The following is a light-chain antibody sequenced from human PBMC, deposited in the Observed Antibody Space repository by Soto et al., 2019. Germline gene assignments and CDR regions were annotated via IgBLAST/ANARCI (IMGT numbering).Light chain of an antibody. V-gene: IGKV3-20*01. CDR2: AAS. CDR1: ESIAGTY. Sequence: EIVFTQSPGTLSLSPGDRATLSCRASESIAGTYLAWYQQKPGQAPRLLIYAASSRATGIPDKFSASGSGTDFALTINRLGPEDFAMYYCQQYGGSPRTFGQGTKVDIK. CDR3: QQYGGSPRT. J-gene: IGKJ1*01.